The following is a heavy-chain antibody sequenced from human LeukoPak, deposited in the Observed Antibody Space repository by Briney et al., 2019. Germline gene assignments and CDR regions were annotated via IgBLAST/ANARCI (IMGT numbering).Heavy chain of an antibody. CDR3: ARDRTYGGNSGFDY. Sequence: SETLSLTCAVYGVSFSGYYWSSIRQPPGKGLEWLGEINHSGSTNYNPSLKSRVTISVDTSKNQFSLKLSSVTAADTAVYYCARDRTYGGNSGFDYWGQGTLVTVSS. J-gene: IGHJ4*02. D-gene: IGHD4-23*01. CDR1: GVSFSGYY. CDR2: INHSGST. V-gene: IGHV4-34*01.